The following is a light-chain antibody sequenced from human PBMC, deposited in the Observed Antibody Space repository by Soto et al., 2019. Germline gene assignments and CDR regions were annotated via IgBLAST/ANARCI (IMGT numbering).Light chain of an antibody. CDR2: AAS. CDR3: QQNKIYLYT. V-gene: IGKV1-39*01. Sequence: DMQITQSPSSLSASVGDIVTITCRASQSISSYLNWYQQKPGKAPKLLIYAASSLQSGVPSRFSGSGSGTEFTLTISSLQPDDFATYYCQQNKIYLYTLGQGTKVDI. J-gene: IGKJ2*01. CDR1: QSISSY.